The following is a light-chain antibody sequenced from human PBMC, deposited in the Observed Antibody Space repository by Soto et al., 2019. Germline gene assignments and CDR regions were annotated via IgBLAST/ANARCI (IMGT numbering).Light chain of an antibody. CDR2: DAS. V-gene: IGKV1-33*01. CDR1: QDISNY. J-gene: IGKJ4*01. CDR3: QQYDNLPIT. Sequence: DIQMTQSPSSLSASVGVRVTITCQASQDISNYLNWYQQKPGKAPKLLIYDASNLETGVPSRFSGSGSGTDFPFTISSLQPEDIATYYCQQYDNLPITFGGGTKGEIK.